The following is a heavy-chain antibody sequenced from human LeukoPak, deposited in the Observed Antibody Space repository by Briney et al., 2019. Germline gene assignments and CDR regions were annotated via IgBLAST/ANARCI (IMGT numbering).Heavy chain of an antibody. CDR1: GFTFSSYA. D-gene: IGHD2-2*01. Sequence: PGGSLRLSCAASGFTFSSYAMSWVRQAPGKGLEWVSAISGSGGSTYYADSVKGRFTISRDNSKNTLYRQMNSLRAEDTAVYYCAKEVKGQYQLRGGWFDPWGQGTLVTVSS. CDR2: ISGSGGST. J-gene: IGHJ5*02. CDR3: AKEVKGQYQLRGGWFDP. V-gene: IGHV3-23*01.